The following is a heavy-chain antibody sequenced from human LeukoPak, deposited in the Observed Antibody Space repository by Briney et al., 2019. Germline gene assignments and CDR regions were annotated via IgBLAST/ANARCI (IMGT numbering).Heavy chain of an antibody. CDR3: ARIAVNDAFDI. CDR1: GFTFRRYG. Sequence: GGSLRLSCAASGFTFRRYGMSWVRQAPGKGLEWVANIKQDGSEKYYVDSLKGRFTISRDNAKNSLYLQMNSLRADDTAVYYCARIAVNDAFDIWGQGTMVTVSS. J-gene: IGHJ3*02. V-gene: IGHV3-7*01. CDR2: IKQDGSEK.